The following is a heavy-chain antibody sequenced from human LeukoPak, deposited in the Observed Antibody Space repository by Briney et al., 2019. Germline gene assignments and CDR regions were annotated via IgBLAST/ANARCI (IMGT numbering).Heavy chain of an antibody. V-gene: IGHV1-24*01. CDR2: FDPEDGET. CDR1: GYTLTELS. Sequence: ASVKVSCKGSGYTLTELSMHWVRQAPGKGLEWMGGFDPEDGETIYAQKFQGRVTMTEDTSTDTAYMELSSLRSEDTAVYYCATSVNWVGVPTPPDYWGQGTLVTVSS. D-gene: IGHD1-26*01. J-gene: IGHJ4*02. CDR3: ATSVNWVGVPTPPDY.